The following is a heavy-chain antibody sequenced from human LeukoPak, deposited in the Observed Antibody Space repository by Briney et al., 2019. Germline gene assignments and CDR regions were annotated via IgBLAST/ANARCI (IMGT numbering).Heavy chain of an antibody. Sequence: PSETLSLTCTVSGGSISSYYWSWIRQPPGKGLEWIGYIYYSGSTNYNPSLKSRVTISVDTSKNQFSLKLSSVTAADTAVYYCARGLEGATSYYYGMDVWGQGTTVTVSS. CDR3: ARGLEGATSYYYGMDV. J-gene: IGHJ6*02. CDR2: IYYSGST. D-gene: IGHD1-26*01. V-gene: IGHV4-59*01. CDR1: GGSISSYY.